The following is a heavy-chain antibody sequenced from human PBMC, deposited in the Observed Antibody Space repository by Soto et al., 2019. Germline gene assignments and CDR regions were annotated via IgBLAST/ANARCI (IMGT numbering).Heavy chain of an antibody. V-gene: IGHV3-30*18. J-gene: IGHJ4*02. CDR2: ISYDGSNK. CDR3: AKDARSGWSYVDY. Sequence: GGSLRLSCAASGFTFSSYGMHWVRQAPGKGLEWVAVISYDGSNKYYADSVKGRFTISRDNSKNTLYLQMNSLRAEDTAVYYCAKDARSGWSYVDYWGQGTLVTVSS. CDR1: GFTFSSYG. D-gene: IGHD6-19*01.